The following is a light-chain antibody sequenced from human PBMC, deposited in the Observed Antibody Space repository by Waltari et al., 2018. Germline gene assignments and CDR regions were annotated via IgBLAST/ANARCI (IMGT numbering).Light chain of an antibody. CDR3: AAWDDSLSGPHWV. V-gene: IGLV1-47*01. CDR1: NSNIGTNF. CDR2: KNN. Sequence: QSVLTQAPSASGTPGQRITIFCSGGNSNIGTNFVYWYQQLPGTAPKLLIYKNNQRPSGVPDRFSGSKSGTSASLAISGLRSDDEADYYCAAWDDSLSGPHWVFGGGTKVTV. J-gene: IGLJ3*02.